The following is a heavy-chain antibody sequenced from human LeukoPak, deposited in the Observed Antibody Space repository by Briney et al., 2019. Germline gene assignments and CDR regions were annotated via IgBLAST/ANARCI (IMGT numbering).Heavy chain of an antibody. CDR3: ARDSTGYDYFDS. V-gene: IGHV4-30-4*08. D-gene: IGHD5-12*01. J-gene: IGHJ4*02. Sequence: SETLSLTCTVSGGSISSGDYYWNWIRQPPGKGLEWIGYIYYTGSTYYNPSLKSRVTMSIDTSKNQFSLKLSSVTAADTAVYYCARDSTGYDYFDSRGQGALVTVSS. CDR1: GGSISSGDYY. CDR2: IYYTGST.